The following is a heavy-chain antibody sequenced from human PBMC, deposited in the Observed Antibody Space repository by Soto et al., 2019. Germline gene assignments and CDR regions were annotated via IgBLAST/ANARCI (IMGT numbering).Heavy chain of an antibody. D-gene: IGHD5-12*01. CDR2: ISSSSSTI. Sequence: GGSLRLSCVASGFTFSSYTMNWVRQAPGKGLEWVSYISSSSSTINYAESVKGRFTISRDNAKNSLYLQMNSLRAEDTAVYYCARVPQPYNVHIVATLTPRDAFDIWGQGTMVTVSS. V-gene: IGHV3-48*01. CDR1: GFTFSSYT. CDR3: ARVPQPYNVHIVATLTPRDAFDI. J-gene: IGHJ3*02.